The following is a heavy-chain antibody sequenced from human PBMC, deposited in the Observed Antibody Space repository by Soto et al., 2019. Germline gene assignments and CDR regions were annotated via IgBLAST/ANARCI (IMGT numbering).Heavy chain of an antibody. CDR3: ARVKSPSYGPGSYYKKGYWFDP. Sequence: SETLSLTCSVSGASISDYYWSWIRQPPGKGLEWVGSISYSGRTNYNPSLESRVTVSLDTSKNQFSLKLTSVTAADTAVYYCARVKSPSYGPGSYYKKGYWFDPWGQGTLVTVSS. CDR1: GASISDYY. V-gene: IGHV4-59*01. D-gene: IGHD3-10*01. J-gene: IGHJ5*02. CDR2: ISYSGRT.